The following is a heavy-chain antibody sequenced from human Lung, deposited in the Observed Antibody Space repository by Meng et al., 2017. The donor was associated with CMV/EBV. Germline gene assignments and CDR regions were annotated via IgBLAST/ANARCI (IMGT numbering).Heavy chain of an antibody. CDR2: IYYSGST. Sequence: LSCTVSGDSISSSSYYWGWIRQPPGKGLEWIGSIYYSGSTNYNPSLKSRVTISIDTSKNQFSLKLSSVTAADTAVYYCATDQQYSSSIYWGQGTXVTVSS. J-gene: IGHJ4*02. D-gene: IGHD6-6*01. V-gene: IGHV4-39*07. CDR3: ATDQQYSSSIY. CDR1: GDSISSSSYY.